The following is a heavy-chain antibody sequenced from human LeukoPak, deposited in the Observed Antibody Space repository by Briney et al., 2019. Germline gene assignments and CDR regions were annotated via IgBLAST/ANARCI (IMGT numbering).Heavy chain of an antibody. V-gene: IGHV4-39*01. CDR3: ARHHKINWNDGRGWFDP. CDR1: GGSISSSTYY. J-gene: IGHJ5*02. CDR2: IYYSGST. D-gene: IGHD1-1*01. Sequence: SETLSLTCTVSGGSISSSTYYWGWIRQPPGKGLEWIGSIYYSGSTYYNPSLKSRVTISVDTSKNQFSLKLSSVTAADTAVYYCARHHKINWNDGRGWFDPWGQGTLVTVSS.